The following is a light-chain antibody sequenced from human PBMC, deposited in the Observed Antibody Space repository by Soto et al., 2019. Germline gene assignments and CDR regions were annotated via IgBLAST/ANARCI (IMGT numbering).Light chain of an antibody. CDR3: QQYGSSGT. CDR1: QSADIN. CDR2: GAS. V-gene: IGKV3-20*01. Sequence: EIVLTQSPATLSVSPGERVTLSCRASQSADINLAWYQQKPGQAPRLLIYGASNRATGIPDRFSGSGSGTDFTLTISRLEPEDFAVYYCQQYGSSGTFGQGTKVDIK. J-gene: IGKJ1*01.